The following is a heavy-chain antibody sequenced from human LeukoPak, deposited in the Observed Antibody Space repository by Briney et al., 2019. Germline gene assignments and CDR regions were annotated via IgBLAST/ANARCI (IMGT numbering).Heavy chain of an antibody. J-gene: IGHJ6*03. CDR2: IFYSGST. CDR3: ARGREDIVTTISASYYYYYYMDV. Sequence: PSETLSLTCTVSGGSISSSSYYWGWIRQPPGKGLEWIGTIFYSGSTYYNPSLKSRVTVSVDTSKNQFSLKLNSVTAADTAVYYCARGREDIVTTISASYYYYYYMDVWGKGTTVTVSS. CDR1: GGSISSSSYY. D-gene: IGHD5-12*01. V-gene: IGHV4-39*01.